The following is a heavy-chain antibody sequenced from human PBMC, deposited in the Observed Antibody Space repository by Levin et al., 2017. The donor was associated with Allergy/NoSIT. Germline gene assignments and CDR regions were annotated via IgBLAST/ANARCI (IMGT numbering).Heavy chain of an antibody. J-gene: IGHJ4*02. V-gene: IGHV3-30*18. CDR3: AKVIRRYSSGWGIDY. D-gene: IGHD6-19*01. CDR2: ISYDGSNK. Sequence: SCAASGFTFSSYGMHWVRQAPGKGLEWVAVISYDGSNKYYADSVKGRFTISRDNSKNTLYLQMNSLRAEDTAVYYCAKVIRRYSSGWGIDYWGQGTLVTVSS. CDR1: GFTFSSYG.